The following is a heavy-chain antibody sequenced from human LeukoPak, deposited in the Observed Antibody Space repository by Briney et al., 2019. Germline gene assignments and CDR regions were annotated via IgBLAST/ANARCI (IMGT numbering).Heavy chain of an antibody. CDR2: IYTSGST. Sequence: PSQTLSLTCTVSGGSISSDSYCWNWIRQPAGKGLEWIGRIYTSGSTDYNPSLKSRATISVDTAKNQFSLKLTSVTAADTAVYYCARWGDLYWYFDLWGRGTLVTVSS. D-gene: IGHD2-21*02. J-gene: IGHJ2*01. CDR1: GGSISSDSYC. CDR3: ARWGDLYWYFDL. V-gene: IGHV4-61*02.